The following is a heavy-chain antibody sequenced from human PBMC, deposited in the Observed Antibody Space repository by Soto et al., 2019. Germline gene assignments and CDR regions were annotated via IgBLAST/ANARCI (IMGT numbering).Heavy chain of an antibody. J-gene: IGHJ4*02. CDR2: IYYSGST. CDR3: ASIGLAAAT. D-gene: IGHD6-13*01. Sequence: SETLSLTCTVSGGSVSSYYWSWIRQPPGKGLEWIGYIYYSGSTNYNPSLKSRVTISVDTSKNQFSLKLSSVTAADTAVYYCASIGLAAATWGQGTLVTVSS. V-gene: IGHV4-59*02. CDR1: GGSVSSYY.